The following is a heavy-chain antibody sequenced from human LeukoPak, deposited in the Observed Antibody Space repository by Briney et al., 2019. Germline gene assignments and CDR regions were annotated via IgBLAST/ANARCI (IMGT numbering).Heavy chain of an antibody. CDR2: VSHSGDT. Sequence: PSETLSLTCTVSNDPISSDYFWAWIRQAPGKGLDYLGSVSHSGDTFYNPSLKTRVSISVDTSKSQFSLKLTSVTSADTAVYSCARLLDNDISGDPDTFDVWGQGTTVIVSS. D-gene: IGHD3-22*01. CDR1: NDPISSDYF. J-gene: IGHJ3*01. CDR3: ARLLDNDISGDPDTFDV. V-gene: IGHV4-38-2*02.